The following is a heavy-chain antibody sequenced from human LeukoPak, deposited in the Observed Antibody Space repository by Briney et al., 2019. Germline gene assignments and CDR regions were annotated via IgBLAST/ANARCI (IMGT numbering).Heavy chain of an antibody. V-gene: IGHV3-21*01. Sequence: GGSLRLSCAASGFTFSSYSMNWVRQAPGKGLEWVSSISSSSSYIYYADSVKGRFTISRDNAKNSLYLQMNSLRAEDTAVYYCARDYDRYYYYGMDVWGQGTLVTVSS. CDR2: ISSSSSYI. CDR3: ARDYDRYYYYGMDV. D-gene: IGHD3-22*01. CDR1: GFTFSSYS. J-gene: IGHJ6*02.